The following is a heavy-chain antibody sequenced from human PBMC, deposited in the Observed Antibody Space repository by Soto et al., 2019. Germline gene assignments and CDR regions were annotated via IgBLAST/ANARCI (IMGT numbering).Heavy chain of an antibody. CDR3: ASLIGGAGQTYYFDY. D-gene: IGHD1-26*01. V-gene: IGHV4-31*03. Sequence: PSETLSLTCTVSGGSISSGGYYWSWIRQHPGKGLEWIGYIYYSGSTYYNPSLKSRVTISVDTSKNQFSLKLSSVTAADTAVYYCASLIGGAGQTYYFDYWGQGTLVTVSS. CDR1: GGSISSGGYY. J-gene: IGHJ4*02. CDR2: IYYSGST.